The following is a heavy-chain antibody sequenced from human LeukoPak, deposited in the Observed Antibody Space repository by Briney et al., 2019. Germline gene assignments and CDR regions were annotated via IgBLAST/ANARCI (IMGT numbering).Heavy chain of an antibody. J-gene: IGHJ3*02. CDR3: AKRRASNHDAFDI. V-gene: IGHV3-23*01. D-gene: IGHD1-14*01. CDR2: ISGSGGST. CDR1: GFPFSSYA. Sequence: PGGSLRLSCAAYGFPFSSYAMSSVRQAPGKGLGWVSAISGSGGSTYYAHSVKGRFTISRDNSKNTLYLQMNSLRAEDTAVYYCAKRRASNHDAFDIWGQGTMVTVSS.